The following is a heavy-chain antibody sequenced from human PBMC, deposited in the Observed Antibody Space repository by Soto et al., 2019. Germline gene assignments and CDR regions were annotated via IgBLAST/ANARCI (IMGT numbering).Heavy chain of an antibody. V-gene: IGHV3-30*18. D-gene: IGHD3-22*01. CDR2: ISHDGSEK. J-gene: IGHJ4*02. CDR1: GFTFSSSG. Sequence: QVQLVESGGGVVQPGRSLRLSCAASGFTFSSSGMHWVRQAPGKGLEWAALISHDGSEKYYADSVKGRFTISRDNSKNTRLLQMNSLRAEDTAVHYCAKDPRLGYDSSGYPDYWGQGTLVTVSS. CDR3: AKDPRLGYDSSGYPDY.